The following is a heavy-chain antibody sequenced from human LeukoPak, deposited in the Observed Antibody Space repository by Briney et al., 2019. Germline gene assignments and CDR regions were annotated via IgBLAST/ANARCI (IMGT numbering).Heavy chain of an antibody. Sequence: GGSLRLSCAASGFTFSSYWMSWVRQAPGKGLEWVANIKQDGSEKYYVDSVKGRFTISRDNAKNSLYLQMNSLRADDTAVYYCAMKAVPRPRLHDAFDFWGQGTVVSVSS. D-gene: IGHD5-24*01. V-gene: IGHV3-7*03. CDR1: GFTFSSYW. CDR2: IKQDGSEK. J-gene: IGHJ3*01. CDR3: AMKAVPRPRLHDAFDF.